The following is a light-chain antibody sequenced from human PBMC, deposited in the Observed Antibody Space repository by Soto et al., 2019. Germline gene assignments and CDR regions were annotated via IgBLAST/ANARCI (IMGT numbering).Light chain of an antibody. CDR3: QAYDNTLSDSV. Sequence: QSVLTQPPSVSGAPGQRVTISCTGSRSNIGAGHVVHWYQQFPGRAPNLLIYGSSHRPSGVPDRFSGSKSGTSASLAITGLQAEDEADYYCQAYDNTLSDSVFGGGTKLTVL. CDR1: RSNIGAGHV. CDR2: GSS. J-gene: IGLJ2*01. V-gene: IGLV1-40*01.